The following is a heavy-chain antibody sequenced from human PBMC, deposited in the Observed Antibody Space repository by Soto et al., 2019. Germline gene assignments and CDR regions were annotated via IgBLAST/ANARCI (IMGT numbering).Heavy chain of an antibody. CDR3: ARAPDGYNNITPFDY. CDR2: IIPIFGTA. V-gene: IGHV1-69*12. CDR1: GGTFSSYA. J-gene: IGHJ4*02. Sequence: QVQLVQSGAEVKKPGSSVKVSCKASGGTFSSYAISWVRQAPGQGLEWMGGIIPIFGTANYAQKFQGRVTITADESTSTADMELSSLRSEDTAVYYCARAPDGYNNITPFDYWGQGTLVTVSS. D-gene: IGHD4-4*01.